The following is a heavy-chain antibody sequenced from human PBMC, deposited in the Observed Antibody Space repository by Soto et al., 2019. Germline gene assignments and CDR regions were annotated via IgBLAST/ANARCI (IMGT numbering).Heavy chain of an antibody. CDR3: TTDSTWGGGDLDYFDY. CDR1: GFTFSNAW. D-gene: IGHD2-21*01. CDR2: IKSKTDGGTT. J-gene: IGHJ4*02. Sequence: GGSLRLSCAASGFTFSNAWMSWVRQAPGKGLEWVGRIKSKTDGGTTDYAAPVKGRFTISRDDSKNTLYLQMNSLKTEDTAVYYCTTDSTWGGGDLDYFDYWGQGTLVTVSS. V-gene: IGHV3-15*01.